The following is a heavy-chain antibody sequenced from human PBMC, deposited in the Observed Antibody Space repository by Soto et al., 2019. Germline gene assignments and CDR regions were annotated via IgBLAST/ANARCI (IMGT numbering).Heavy chain of an antibody. J-gene: IGHJ6*02. V-gene: IGHV5-10-1*01. CDR2: IDPSDSYT. CDR3: ARHSKDIVVVVAAIYYYYGMDV. Sequence: PGESLKISCKGSGYSFTSYWISWVRQMPGKGLEWMGRIDPSDSYTNYSPSFQGHVTISADKSISTAYLQWSSLKASDTAMSYCARHSKDIVVVVAAIYYYYGMDVWGQGTTVTVSS. CDR1: GYSFTSYW. D-gene: IGHD2-15*01.